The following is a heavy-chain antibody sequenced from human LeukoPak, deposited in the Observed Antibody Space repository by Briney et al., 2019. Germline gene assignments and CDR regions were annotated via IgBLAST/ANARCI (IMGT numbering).Heavy chain of an antibody. V-gene: IGHV3-30*02. CDR3: AKESREYESSCYYGK. J-gene: IGHJ4*02. Sequence: GGSLRLSCAASGFSFSTYGMHWVRQAPGKGLEWVAFTRYDGSNKYSTDSVQGRFIVSRDNFKNTLYLQMNSVRVEDTAVYYCAKESREYESSCYYGKWGQGTLVTVSA. D-gene: IGHD3-22*01. CDR1: GFSFSTYG. CDR2: TRYDGSNK.